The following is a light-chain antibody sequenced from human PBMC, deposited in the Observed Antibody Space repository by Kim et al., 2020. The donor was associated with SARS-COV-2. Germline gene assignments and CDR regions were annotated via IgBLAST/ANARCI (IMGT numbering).Light chain of an antibody. CDR2: QES. CDR3: QAWDSSTWV. Sequence: VAPRQTASITCSGDKLGDEYACWYQQKPGQSPVLVIYQESKRPSGIPVRFSGSNSGDTATLTISGTQAMDEADYYCQAWDSSTWVFGGGTQLTVL. V-gene: IGLV3-1*01. J-gene: IGLJ3*02. CDR1: KLGDEY.